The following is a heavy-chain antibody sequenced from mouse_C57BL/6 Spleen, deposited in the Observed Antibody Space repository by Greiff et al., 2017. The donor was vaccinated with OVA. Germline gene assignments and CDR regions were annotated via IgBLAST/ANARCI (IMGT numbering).Heavy chain of an antibody. CDR2: IDPSDSYT. J-gene: IGHJ2*01. D-gene: IGHD2-3*01. V-gene: IGHV1-50*01. CDR3: ARSGGYDGYYFDY. Sequence: QVHVKQPGAELVKPGASVKLSCKASGYTFTSYWMQWVKQRPGQGLEWIGEIDPSDSYTNYNQKFKGKATLTVDTSSSTAYMPLSSLTSEDSAVYYCARSGGYDGYYFDYWGQGTTLTVSS. CDR1: GYTFTSYW.